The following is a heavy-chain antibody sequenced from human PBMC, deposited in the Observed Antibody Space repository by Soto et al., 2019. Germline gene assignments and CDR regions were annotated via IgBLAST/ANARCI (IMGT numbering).Heavy chain of an antibody. CDR2: IYYSGST. V-gene: IGHV4-59*01. J-gene: IGHJ4*02. CDR1: GGSMNSYF. D-gene: IGHD1-1*01. Sequence: PSETLSLTCRVSGGSMNSYFWSCIRQSPGKVLELIGYIYYSGSTNYNPSLKSRVTISVDTSKNQFSLNLRSVTAADTAVYYCERWRKRHVGFDYWGEGTMETDSS. CDR3: ERWRKRHVGFDY.